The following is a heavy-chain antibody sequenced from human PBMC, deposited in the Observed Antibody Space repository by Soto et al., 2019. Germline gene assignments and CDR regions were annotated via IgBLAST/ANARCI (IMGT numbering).Heavy chain of an antibody. CDR1: GGTFSTYT. CDR3: TDDPDRNYNDSHASSYP. CDR2: IIPIIGII. J-gene: IGHJ5*02. D-gene: IGHD4-4*01. Sequence: QVQLVQSGAEVKKPGSSVKVSCKASGGTFSTYTITWVRQAPGQGLEWMGRIIPIIGIINYAQKFQGRVTISADKFTGTAYMELTGLRPDDTAVYYCTDDPDRNYNDSHASSYPWGQGTLVTVSS. V-gene: IGHV1-69*02.